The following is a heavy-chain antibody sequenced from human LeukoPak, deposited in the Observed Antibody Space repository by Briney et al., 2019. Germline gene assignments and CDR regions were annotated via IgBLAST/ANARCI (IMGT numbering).Heavy chain of an antibody. CDR1: GFTFSSYA. J-gene: IGHJ5*02. V-gene: IGHV3-23*01. CDR3: AKVPAATVTLRPYNWFDP. D-gene: IGHD4-11*01. CDR2: ISGSGGST. Sequence: PGGSLRLSCAASGFTFSSYAMSWVRQAPGKGLEWVSAISGSGGSTHYADSVKGRFTISRDNSKNTLYLQMNSLRAEDTAVYYCAKVPAATVTLRPYNWFDPWGQGTLVTVSS.